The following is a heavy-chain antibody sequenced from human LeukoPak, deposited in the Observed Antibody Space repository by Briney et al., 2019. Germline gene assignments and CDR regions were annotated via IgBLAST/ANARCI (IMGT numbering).Heavy chain of an antibody. V-gene: IGHV4-31*11. CDR3: ARGYCTSSSCFARHWFDP. D-gene: IGHD2-2*01. Sequence: SETLSLTCAVSGYSISSGYYWSWIRQHPGKGLEWIGYIYYSGNTYYNPSLKSRVTISVDTSKNQFSLKLSSVTAADTAVYYCARGYCTSSSCFARHWFDPWGQGTLVTVSS. CDR2: IYYSGNT. CDR1: GYSISSGYY. J-gene: IGHJ5*02.